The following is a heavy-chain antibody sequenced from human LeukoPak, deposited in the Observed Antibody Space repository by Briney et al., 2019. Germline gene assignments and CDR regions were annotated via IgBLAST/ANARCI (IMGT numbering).Heavy chain of an antibody. Sequence: PSETLSLTCTVSGGSISSYYWSWIRQPPGKGLEWIGYIYYSGSTNYNPSLKSRVTISVDTSKNQLSLKLSSVTAADTAVYYCARGRGVGATTWGQGTLVTVSS. J-gene: IGHJ4*02. CDR1: GGSISSYY. V-gene: IGHV4-59*01. CDR3: ARGRGVGATT. D-gene: IGHD1-26*01. CDR2: IYYSGST.